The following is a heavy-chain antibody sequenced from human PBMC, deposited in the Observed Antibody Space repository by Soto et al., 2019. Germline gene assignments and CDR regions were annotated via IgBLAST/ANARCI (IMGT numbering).Heavy chain of an antibody. CDR1: GYSISSGYY. CDR3: ARTSYVWGSYRSFDC. J-gene: IGHJ4*02. D-gene: IGHD3-16*02. CDR2: IYHSGST. V-gene: IGHV4-38-2*01. Sequence: PSETLSLTCAVSGYSISSGYYWGWTRQPPGKGLEWIGSIYHSGSTYYNASLKSRVTISVDTSKNQFSLKLSSVTAADTAVYYCARTSYVWGSYRSFDCWGQGILVTVSS.